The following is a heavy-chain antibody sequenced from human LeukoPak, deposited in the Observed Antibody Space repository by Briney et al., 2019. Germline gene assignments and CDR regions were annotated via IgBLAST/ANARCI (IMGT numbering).Heavy chain of an antibody. J-gene: IGHJ4*02. CDR1: GFTFSSYA. CDR3: AIFSRGATEHFDY. V-gene: IGHV3-23*01. D-gene: IGHD1-26*01. CDR2: ISGSTVST. Sequence: SGGSLRLSCAASGFTFSSYAMSWVRQALGKGLEWVSTISGSTVSTYYADSVKGRFTISRDNSKSTLYLQMNSLRAEDTAVYYCAIFSRGATEHFDYWGQGTLVTVSS.